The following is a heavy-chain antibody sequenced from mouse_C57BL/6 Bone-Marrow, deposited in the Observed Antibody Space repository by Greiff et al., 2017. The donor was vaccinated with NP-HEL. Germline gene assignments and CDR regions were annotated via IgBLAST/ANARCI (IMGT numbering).Heavy chain of an antibody. CDR3: ARTTYYYGSSRGYYFDY. CDR1: GYTFTSYW. Sequence: QVQLQQPGAELVKPGASVKLSCKASGYTFTSYWMHWVKQRPGQGLEWIGMIHPNSGSTNYNEKFKSKATLTVDKSSSTAYMQLSSLTSEDSAVYYCARTTYYYGSSRGYYFDYWGQGTALTVSS. V-gene: IGHV1-64*01. D-gene: IGHD1-1*01. CDR2: IHPNSGST. J-gene: IGHJ2*01.